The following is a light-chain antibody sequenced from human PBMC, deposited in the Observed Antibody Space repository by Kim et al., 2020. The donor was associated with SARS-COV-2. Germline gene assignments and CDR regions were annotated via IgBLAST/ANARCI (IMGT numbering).Light chain of an antibody. Sequence: DTQMTQSPSSLSASVGDRVTITCRASQSISSYLNWYQQKPGKAPKLLIYAASSLQSGVPSRFSGSGSGTDFTLTISSLQPEDISTYYCQQSYSTPGTFGQGTKVDIK. V-gene: IGKV1-39*01. CDR2: AAS. CDR1: QSISSY. CDR3: QQSYSTPGT. J-gene: IGKJ1*01.